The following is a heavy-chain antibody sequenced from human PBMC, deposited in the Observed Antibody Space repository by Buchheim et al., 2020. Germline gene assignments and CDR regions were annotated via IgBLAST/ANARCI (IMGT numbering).Heavy chain of an antibody. V-gene: IGHV3-30-3*01. Sequence: QVQLVESGGGVVQPGRSLRLSCAASGFTFSSYAMHWVRQAPGKGLEWVAVISYDGSNKYYADSGKGRFTISRDNSKNTLYLQMNSLRAEDTAVYYCARDSHMVRGVIMGIDYWGQGTL. J-gene: IGHJ4*02. D-gene: IGHD3-10*01. CDR3: ARDSHMVRGVIMGIDY. CDR2: ISYDGSNK. CDR1: GFTFSSYA.